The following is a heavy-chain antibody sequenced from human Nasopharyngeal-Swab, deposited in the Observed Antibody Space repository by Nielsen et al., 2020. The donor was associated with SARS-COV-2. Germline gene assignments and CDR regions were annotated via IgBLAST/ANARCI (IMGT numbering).Heavy chain of an antibody. CDR3: AKDDPGFTPDYSNYGV. D-gene: IGHD4-11*01. CDR1: GFTFRSYA. Sequence: GESLKISCAASGFTFRSYAMGWVPQAPGKGLEWVSAISGSGGSTYYADSVKGRFTISRDNSKNTLYLQMNSLRAEDTAVYYCAKDDPGFTPDYSNYGVWGQGTLVTVSS. V-gene: IGHV3-23*01. CDR2: ISGSGGST. J-gene: IGHJ4*02.